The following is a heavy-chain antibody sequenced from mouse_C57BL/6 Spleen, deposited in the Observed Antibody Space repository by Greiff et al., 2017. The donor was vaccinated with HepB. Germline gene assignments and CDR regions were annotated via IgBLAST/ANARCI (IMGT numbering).Heavy chain of an antibody. CDR3: ARKSNWDEYYFDY. V-gene: IGHV1-64*01. J-gene: IGHJ2*01. Sequence: VQLQQPGAELVKPGASVKLSCKASGYTFTSYWMHWVKQRPGQGLEWIGMIHPNSGSTNYNEKFKSKATLTVDKSSITAYMQLSSLTSEDSAVYYCARKSNWDEYYFDYWGQGTTLTVSS. D-gene: IGHD4-1*02. CDR1: GYTFTSYW. CDR2: IHPNSGST.